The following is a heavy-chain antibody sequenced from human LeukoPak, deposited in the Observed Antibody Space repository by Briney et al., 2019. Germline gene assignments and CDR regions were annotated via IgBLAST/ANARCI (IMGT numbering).Heavy chain of an antibody. CDR1: GGSFSGYY. CDR3: ARGFPYDSSGYPLDY. CDR2: INHSGST. D-gene: IGHD3-22*01. Sequence: PSETLSLTCAVYGGSFSGYYWSWIRQPPGKGLEWIGEINHSGSTNYNPSLKSRVTIPVDTSKNQFSLKLSSVTAADTAVYYCARGFPYDSSGYPLDYWGQGTLVTVSS. V-gene: IGHV4-34*01. J-gene: IGHJ4*02.